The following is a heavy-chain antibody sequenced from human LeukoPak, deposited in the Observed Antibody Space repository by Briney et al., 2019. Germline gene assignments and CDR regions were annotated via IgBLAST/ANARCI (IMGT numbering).Heavy chain of an antibody. CDR2: IYYSGST. Sequence: SETLSLTCTVSGGSIRSSSYYWGWIRQPPGKGLEWIGSIYYSGSTYYNPSLKSRVTISVDTSKIQFSLKLSSVTAADTAVYYCARHYYYDSSGYYSDFDYWGQGTLVTVSS. CDR1: GGSIRSSSYY. J-gene: IGHJ4*02. V-gene: IGHV4-39*01. CDR3: ARHYYYDSSGYYSDFDY. D-gene: IGHD3-22*01.